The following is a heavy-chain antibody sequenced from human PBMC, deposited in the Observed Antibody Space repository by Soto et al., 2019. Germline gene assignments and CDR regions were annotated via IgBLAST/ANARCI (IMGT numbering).Heavy chain of an antibody. CDR2: MHPSGDST. J-gene: IGHJ3*02. D-gene: IGHD6-19*01. CDR3: ARVGSSGWYDAFDI. V-gene: IGHV1-46*03. Sequence: QVQLVQSGAEVKKPGASVKVSCKASGYTFTNYYLHWVRQAPGQGLEWMGVMHPSGDSTTFALKFQGRVNMTSDTSTSTVSMELSSLRSEDTGVYYCARVGSSGWYDAFDIWGQGTMVTVSS. CDR1: GYTFTNYY.